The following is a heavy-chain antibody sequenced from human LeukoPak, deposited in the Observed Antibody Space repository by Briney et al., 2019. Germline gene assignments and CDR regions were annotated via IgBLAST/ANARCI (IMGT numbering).Heavy chain of an antibody. CDR1: GGSFSGYY. CDR2: INHSGST. Sequence: SETLSLTCAVYGGSFSGYYWSWIRQPPGKGLEWIGEINHSGSTNYNPSLNSRGTISVDTSKNQFSLQLISVTAADTAVYYCARHDGRAGGTMGALDYWGQGSLVTVSS. J-gene: IGHJ4*02. D-gene: IGHD4-23*01. CDR3: ARHDGRAGGTMGALDY. V-gene: IGHV4-34*01.